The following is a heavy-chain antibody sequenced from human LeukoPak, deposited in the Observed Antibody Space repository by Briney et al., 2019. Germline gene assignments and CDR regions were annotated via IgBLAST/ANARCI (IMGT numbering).Heavy chain of an antibody. D-gene: IGHD5-18*01. Sequence: SETLSLTCIVSGYSIHSGYYWGWVRQPPGKGLEWIGSIYHSGSTYYNPSLKSRVTISVDTSKNQFSLNLSSVTAEDTAVYYCARDGGARGYSFIRGQNAFDIWGRGTMVTVSS. CDR1: GYSIHSGYY. J-gene: IGHJ3*02. V-gene: IGHV4-38-2*02. CDR2: IYHSGST. CDR3: ARDGGARGYSFIRGQNAFDI.